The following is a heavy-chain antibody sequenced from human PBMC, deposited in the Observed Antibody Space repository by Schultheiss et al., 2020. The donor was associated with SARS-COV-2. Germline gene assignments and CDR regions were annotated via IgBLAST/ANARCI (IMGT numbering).Heavy chain of an antibody. V-gene: IGHV3-30*04. CDR2: ISYDGSNK. J-gene: IGHJ6*03. CDR1: GFTFSSYA. D-gene: IGHD3-3*01. Sequence: GESLKISCAASGFTFSSYAMHWVRQAPGKGLEWVAVISYDGSNKYYADSVKGRFTISRDNSKNTLYLQMNSLRAEDTAVYYCASNNKGYDFWSGYYSLWDYYYMDVWGKGTTVTVS. CDR3: ASNNKGYDFWSGYYSLWDYYYMDV.